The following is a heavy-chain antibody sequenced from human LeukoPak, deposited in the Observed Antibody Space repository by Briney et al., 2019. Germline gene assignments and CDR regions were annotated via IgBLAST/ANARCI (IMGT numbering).Heavy chain of an antibody. CDR3: ARESWFGESKTFDI. CDR1: GFTFSSYG. D-gene: IGHD3-10*01. CDR2: IRYDGSDK. J-gene: IGHJ3*02. Sequence: PGGFLRLSCAASGFTFSSYGMHWVRQAPGKGLEWVAVIRYDGSDKYHADSVKGRFTISRDNSKNMLCLQMNSLRAEDTAVYYCARESWFGESKTFDIWGQGTMVTVSS. V-gene: IGHV3-33*01.